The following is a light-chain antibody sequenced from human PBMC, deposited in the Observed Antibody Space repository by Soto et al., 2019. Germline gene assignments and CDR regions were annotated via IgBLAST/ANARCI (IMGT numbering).Light chain of an antibody. CDR3: LQDYDYPLT. CDR2: GAT. CDR1: QGIRNN. J-gene: IGKJ4*01. Sequence: AIQMTQSPSSLSAAVGDRVTITCRASQGIRNNLAWYQQKPGKAPKFLIYGATSLQSGGPSSFSGSGSGTDFTLTTSNLQPEDFATYYCLQDYDYPLTFGGGTKVEIK. V-gene: IGKV1-6*01.